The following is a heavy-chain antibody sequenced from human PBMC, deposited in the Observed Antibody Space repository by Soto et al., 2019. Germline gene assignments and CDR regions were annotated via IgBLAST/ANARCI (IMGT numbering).Heavy chain of an antibody. J-gene: IGHJ4*02. CDR1: GFTFSSYA. CDR2: ISGSGGST. V-gene: IGHV3-23*01. D-gene: IGHD3-9*01. CDR3: AKVRAWVRYFEWAPSQGLDY. Sequence: GGSLRLSCAASGFTFSSYAMSWVRQAPGKGLEWVSDISGSGGSTYYADSVKGRFTISRDNSKNTLYLQMNSLRAEDTAVYYCAKVRAWVRYFEWAPSQGLDYWGQGSLVTVSS.